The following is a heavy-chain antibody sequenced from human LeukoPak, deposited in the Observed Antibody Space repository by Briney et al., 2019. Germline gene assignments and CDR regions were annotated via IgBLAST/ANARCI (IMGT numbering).Heavy chain of an antibody. CDR3: ARNVRGGATYLDF. Sequence: PSETLSLTCTVSGGSINNYFWTWLRQPATKGLEWIGRIYSSGTTNYNPSLKSRVTMSVDTSKNQFSLILRSVTAADTAVYFCARNVRGGATYLDFWGQGALVTVSS. D-gene: IGHD3-10*02. CDR2: IYSSGTT. J-gene: IGHJ4*02. V-gene: IGHV4-4*07. CDR1: GGSINNYF.